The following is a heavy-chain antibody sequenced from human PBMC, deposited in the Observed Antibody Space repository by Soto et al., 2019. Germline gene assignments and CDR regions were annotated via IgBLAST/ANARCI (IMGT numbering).Heavy chain of an antibody. CDR1: GFTFSSYA. CDR2: ISGSGGST. V-gene: IGHV3-23*01. CDR3: AKDYLKYHLLLFYYFDY. D-gene: IGHD2-21*02. Sequence: EVQLLESGGGLVQPGGSLRLSCAASGFTFSSYAMSWVRQAPGKGLEWVSAISGSGGSTYYADSVKGRFTISRDNSKNPLYLQMNSLRAEDTAVYYCAKDYLKYHLLLFYYFDYWGQGTLVTVSS. J-gene: IGHJ4*02.